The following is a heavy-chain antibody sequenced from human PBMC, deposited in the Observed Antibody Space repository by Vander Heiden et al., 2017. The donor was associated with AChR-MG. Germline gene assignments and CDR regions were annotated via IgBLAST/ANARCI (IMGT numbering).Heavy chain of an antibody. CDR2: IIPIFGTA. Sequence: QVQLVQSGAEVKKPGSSVKVSCKASGGTFSSYAISWVRQAPGQGLEWMGGIIPIFGTANYEQKFQGRVTITADKSTSTAYMELSSLRSEDTAVYYCARGLRAARGYFYYMAVWGKGTTVTVSS. CDR3: ARGLRAARGYFYYMAV. D-gene: IGHD6-6*01. V-gene: IGHV1-69*06. CDR1: GGTFSSYA. J-gene: IGHJ6*03.